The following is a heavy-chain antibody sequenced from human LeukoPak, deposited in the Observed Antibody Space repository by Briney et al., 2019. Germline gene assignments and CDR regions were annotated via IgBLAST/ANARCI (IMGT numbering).Heavy chain of an antibody. Sequence: GESLKISCKGSGYSFTTYWIGWVRQMPGKGLEWMGIIYPGDSDTRYSPSFQGQVIISADKSINTAYLQWYSLKASDTAMYYCARLPGLLWFGESYFDYWGQGTPVTVSS. J-gene: IGHJ4*02. D-gene: IGHD3-10*01. CDR1: GYSFTTYW. V-gene: IGHV5-51*01. CDR3: ARLPGLLWFGESYFDY. CDR2: IYPGDSDT.